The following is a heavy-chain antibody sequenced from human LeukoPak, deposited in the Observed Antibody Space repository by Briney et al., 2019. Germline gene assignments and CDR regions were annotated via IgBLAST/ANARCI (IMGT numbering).Heavy chain of an antibody. V-gene: IGHV1-69*04. CDR1: GGTFSSYA. Sequence: SVKVSCKASGGTFSSYAISWVRQAPGQGLEWMGRIIPILGIANYAQKFQGRVTITADKSTSTAYMELSSLRSEDTAVYYCARQGYDFWSGPYYYYYMDVWGKGTTVTVSS. D-gene: IGHD3-3*01. J-gene: IGHJ6*03. CDR2: IIPILGIA. CDR3: ARQGYDFWSGPYYYYYMDV.